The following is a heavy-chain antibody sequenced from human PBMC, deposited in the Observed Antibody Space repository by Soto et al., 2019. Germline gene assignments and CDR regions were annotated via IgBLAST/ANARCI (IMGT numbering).Heavy chain of an antibody. Sequence: QVQLVESGGGVVQPGRSPGLSCAASGCTFDTYGMHWVRQAPGKGLEWVAAISYDGINKYYVDSVKGRFTISRDNSKNTLYVQINSLRAEDTALYYCARSPQPTRGIHWYFDLWGRGILVTVSS. CDR3: ARSPQPTRGIHWYFDL. D-gene: IGHD1-26*01. CDR2: ISYDGINK. CDR1: GCTFDTYG. J-gene: IGHJ2*01. V-gene: IGHV3-30*03.